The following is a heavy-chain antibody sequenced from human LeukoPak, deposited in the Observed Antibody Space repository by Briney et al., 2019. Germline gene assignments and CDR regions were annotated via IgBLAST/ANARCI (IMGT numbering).Heavy chain of an antibody. V-gene: IGHV4-34*01. J-gene: IGHJ4*02. CDR2: INHSGST. Sequence: PSETLSLTCAVYGGSFSGYYWSWIRQPPGQGLEWIGEINHSGSTNYNPSLKSRVTISVDTSKIQFSLKLSSVTASDTAVYYCARGRCIVGAQSGFDYWGQGTLVTVSS. CDR1: GGSFSGYY. D-gene: IGHD1-26*01. CDR3: ARGRCIVGAQSGFDY.